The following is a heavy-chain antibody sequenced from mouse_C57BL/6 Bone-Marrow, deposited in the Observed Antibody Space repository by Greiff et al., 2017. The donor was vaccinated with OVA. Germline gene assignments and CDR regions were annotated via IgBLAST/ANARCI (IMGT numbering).Heavy chain of an antibody. D-gene: IGHD1-1*01. CDR3: ASHYGSSSWFAY. Sequence: VQLQQPGAELVKPGASVKLSCKASGYTFTSYWMQWVKQRPGQGLEWIGEIDPSDSYTNYNQKFKGKATLTVDTSSSTAYMQLSSLTSEDSAVYYCASHYGSSSWFAYWGQGTLVTVSA. J-gene: IGHJ3*01. CDR1: GYTFTSYW. CDR2: IDPSDSYT. V-gene: IGHV1-50*01.